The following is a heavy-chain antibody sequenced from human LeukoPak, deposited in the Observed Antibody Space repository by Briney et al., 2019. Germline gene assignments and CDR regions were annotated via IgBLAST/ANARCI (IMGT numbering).Heavy chain of an antibody. CDR1: GFTFSSYS. CDR3: ARVLGGYCSGGSCYRGFYYYYYYMDV. J-gene: IGHJ6*03. CDR2: ISSSSSYI. V-gene: IGHV3-21*01. Sequence: GGSLRLSCAASGFTFSSYSMNWVRQAPGKGLEWVSSISSSSSYIYYADSVKGRFTISRDNAKNSLYLQLNSLRAEDTAVYYCARVLGGYCSGGSCYRGFYYYYYYMDVWGKGTTVTVSS. D-gene: IGHD2-15*01.